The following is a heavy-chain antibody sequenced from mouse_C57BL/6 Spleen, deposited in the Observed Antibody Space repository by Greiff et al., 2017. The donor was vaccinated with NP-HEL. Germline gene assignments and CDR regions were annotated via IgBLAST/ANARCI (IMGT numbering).Heavy chain of an antibody. CDR2: ISYDGSN. CDR3: SRGDCYHWFAY. CDR1: GYSITNGYY. J-gene: IGHJ3*01. V-gene: IGHV3-6*01. Sequence: VQLQESGPGLVKPSQSLSLTCSVTGYSITNGYYWNWIRQFPRNKLEWMGYISYDGSNNYNPSLKNRISITLDTSKNQSFLKLNSVTTEDTATYYCSRGDCYHWFAYWGQGTMVTVSA. D-gene: IGHD1-1*02.